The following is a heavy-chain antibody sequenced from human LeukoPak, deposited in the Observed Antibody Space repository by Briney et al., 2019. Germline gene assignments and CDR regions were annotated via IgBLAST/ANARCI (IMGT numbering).Heavy chain of an antibody. CDR1: GYTFTSYY. V-gene: IGHV1-46*01. CDR2: INPSGGST. D-gene: IGHD3-22*01. Sequence: ASVKVSCKASGYTFTSYYMHWVRQAPGQGLEWMGIINPSGGSTSCAQKFQGRVTMTRDTSTSTVYMELSSLRSEGTAVYYCAKDYYDSSGYSEYFQHWGQGTLVTVSS. CDR3: AKDYYDSSGYSEYFQH. J-gene: IGHJ1*01.